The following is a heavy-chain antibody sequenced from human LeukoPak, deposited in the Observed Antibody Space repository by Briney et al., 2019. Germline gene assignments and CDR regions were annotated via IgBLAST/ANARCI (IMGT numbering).Heavy chain of an antibody. CDR2: INQDGSEK. Sequence: PGGSLRLSCAASGFTFSRYWMNWVRQAPGKGLEWVAKINQDGSEKYYVDAVKGRFTISRDNAENSLYLQMNSLRDEDTALYYCATGGSTFGYWGQGTLVTVSS. V-gene: IGHV3-7*02. CDR3: ATGGSTFGY. D-gene: IGHD2/OR15-2a*01. J-gene: IGHJ4*02. CDR1: GFTFSRYW.